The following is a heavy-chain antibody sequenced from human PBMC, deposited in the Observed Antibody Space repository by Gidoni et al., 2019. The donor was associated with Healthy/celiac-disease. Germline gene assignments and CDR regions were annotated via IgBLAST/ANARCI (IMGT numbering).Heavy chain of an antibody. J-gene: IGHJ3*02. CDR1: GFTFSSYA. V-gene: IGHV3-23*01. CDR2: ISGSGGST. CDR3: AKVGYYYDSSGYYHGAFDI. D-gene: IGHD3-22*01. Sequence: EVQLLESGGGLVQPGGSLRLSCAASGFTFSSYAMGWVRQAPGKGLEWVSAISGSGGSTYYADSVKGRFTISRDNSKNTLYLQMNSLRAEDTAVYYCAKVGYYYDSSGYYHGAFDIWGQGTMVTVSS.